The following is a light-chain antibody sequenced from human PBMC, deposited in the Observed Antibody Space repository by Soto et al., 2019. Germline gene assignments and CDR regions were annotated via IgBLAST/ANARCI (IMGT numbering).Light chain of an antibody. V-gene: IGKV1-5*01. CDR2: DAS. J-gene: IGKJ1*01. CDR3: QQYYSYWT. CDR1: QSINSW. Sequence: DIQMTQSPSTLSASLGARVTITCRASQSINSWLAWYQQKPGKAPNLLIYDASSLQSGVPSRFSGSGAGTEFTLTISSLQPDDFATYYCQQYYSYWTSGQGTKVDIK.